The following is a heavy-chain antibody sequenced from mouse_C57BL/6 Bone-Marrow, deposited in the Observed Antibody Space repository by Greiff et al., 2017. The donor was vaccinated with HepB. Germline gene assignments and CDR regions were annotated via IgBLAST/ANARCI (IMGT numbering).Heavy chain of an antibody. CDR3: AHYYYGSSHWYFDV. Sequence: QVQLKQPGAELVKPGASVKVSCKASGYTFTSYWMHWVKQRPGQGLEWIGRIHPSDSDTNYNQKFKGKATLTVDKSSSTAYMQLSSLTSEDSAVYYCAHYYYGSSHWYFDVWGTGTTVTVSS. V-gene: IGHV1-74*01. CDR1: GYTFTSYW. J-gene: IGHJ1*03. CDR2: IHPSDSDT. D-gene: IGHD1-1*01.